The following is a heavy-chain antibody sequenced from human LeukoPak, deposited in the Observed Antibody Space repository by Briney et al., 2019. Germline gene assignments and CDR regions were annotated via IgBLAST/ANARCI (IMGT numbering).Heavy chain of an antibody. CDR3: SRGLHDYGDSNYYFDQ. D-gene: IGHD4-17*01. CDR2: IRKKGYGETT. J-gene: IGHJ4*02. Sequence: GGSLRLSCAASRFTFSSYAMSWVRQAPGRGLEFVSFIRKKGYGETTDYAASVRGRFTISRDDAKSTAYLQMNSLEIEDTALYYCSRGLHDYGDSNYYFDQWGRGTQVTVSS. CDR1: RFTFSSYA. V-gene: IGHV3-49*04.